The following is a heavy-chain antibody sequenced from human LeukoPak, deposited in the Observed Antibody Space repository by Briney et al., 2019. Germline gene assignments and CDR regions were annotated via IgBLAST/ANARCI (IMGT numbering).Heavy chain of an antibody. Sequence: SETLSLTCTVSGGSISSYYWSWIRQPPGKGLEWIGYIFYSGSTNYNPSLKSRVTISVDTSKNQFSLKLSSVTAADTAVYYCARLKYYFDRSGYRAEYFQQWGQGTLVTASS. D-gene: IGHD3-22*01. V-gene: IGHV4-59*01. CDR1: GGSISSYY. J-gene: IGHJ1*01. CDR3: ARLKYYFDRSGYRAEYFQQ. CDR2: IFYSGST.